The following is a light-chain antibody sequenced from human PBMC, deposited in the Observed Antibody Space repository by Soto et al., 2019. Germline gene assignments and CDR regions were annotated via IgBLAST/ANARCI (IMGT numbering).Light chain of an antibody. CDR2: EVS. CDR1: SSDVGGYNY. Sequence: QSALTQPASVSGSPGQSITISCTGNSSDVGGYNYVSWYQQHPGKAPKLMIYEVSNRPSGVSNRFSGSKSGNTASLTISGLQAEDEADYYCSSYTSSSTREFGGGTKLTDL. CDR3: SSYTSSSTRE. J-gene: IGLJ2*01. V-gene: IGLV2-14*01.